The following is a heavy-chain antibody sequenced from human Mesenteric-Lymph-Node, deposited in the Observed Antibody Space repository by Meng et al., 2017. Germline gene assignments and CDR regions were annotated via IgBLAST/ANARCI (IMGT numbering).Heavy chain of an antibody. CDR1: GGSISSGSYY. CDR3: ARKGRGGTTGTTVGNDAFDI. D-gene: IGHD1-1*01. Sequence: LRLSCTVSGGSISSGSYYWSWIRQPAGKGLEWIGRIYTSGSTNYNPSLKSRVTISVDTSKNQFSLKLSSVTAADTAVYYCARKGRGGTTGTTVGNDAFDIWGQGTMVTVSS. J-gene: IGHJ3*02. V-gene: IGHV4-61*02. CDR2: IYTSGST.